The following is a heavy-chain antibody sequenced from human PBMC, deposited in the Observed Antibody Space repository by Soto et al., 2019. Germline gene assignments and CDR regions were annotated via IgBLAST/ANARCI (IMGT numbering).Heavy chain of an antibody. CDR1: WFSVSDSS. CDR2: FYRGGST. CDR3: ARDLGWSDLLNTYYYGMDV. J-gene: IGHJ6*02. V-gene: IGHV3-53*02. D-gene: IGHD1-1*01. Sequence: EVQLVETGGGLIQPGGSLRLSCEFSWFSVSDSSMSWVRQTPGKGLEWVSVFYRGGSTDYADSVKGRGTVSRDTFKNTLFLQMDSLTVEDSAVYFCARDLGWSDLLNTYYYGMDVWGQGTTVAVS.